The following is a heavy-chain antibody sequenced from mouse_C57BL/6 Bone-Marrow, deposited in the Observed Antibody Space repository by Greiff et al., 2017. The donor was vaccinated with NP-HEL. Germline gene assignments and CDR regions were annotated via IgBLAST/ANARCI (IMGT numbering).Heavy chain of an antibody. CDR1: GYTFTTYP. V-gene: IGHV1-47*01. D-gene: IGHD1-1*01. CDR3: ERGGYGSRGGYDD. CDR2: FHPYNDDT. J-gene: IGHJ2*01. Sequence: VQLQQSGAELVKPGASVKMSCKASGYTFTTYPIEWMKQNHGKSLEWIGNFHPYNDDTKYNEKFKGKATLTVEKSSSTVDLELSRFTSDDSAVYDCERGGYGSRGGYDDWGQGTTLTVSS.